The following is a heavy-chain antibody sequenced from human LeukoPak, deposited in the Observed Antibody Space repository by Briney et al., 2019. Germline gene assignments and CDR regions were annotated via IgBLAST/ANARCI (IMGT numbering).Heavy chain of an antibody. Sequence: GGTLRLSCTASGFTFSSYAMGWVRQAPGKGLEWVANIKQDGSEKYYVDSEKGRFTISRDNAKNSLYLQMNSLRAEDTAVYYCAREGYDILTGYLYYYYYYMDVWDKGTTVTISS. CDR2: IKQDGSEK. V-gene: IGHV3-7*01. J-gene: IGHJ6*03. D-gene: IGHD3-9*01. CDR1: GFTFSSYA. CDR3: AREGYDILTGYLYYYYYYMDV.